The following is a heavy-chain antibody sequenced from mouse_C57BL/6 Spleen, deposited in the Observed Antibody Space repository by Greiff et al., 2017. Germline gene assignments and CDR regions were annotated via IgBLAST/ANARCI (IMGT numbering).Heavy chain of an antibody. CDR3: ARSKLGWFAY. D-gene: IGHD4-1*01. Sequence: VQLQQPGAELVMPGASVKLTCKASGYTFTSYWMHWVKQRPGQGLEWIGEIDPSDSYTNYNQKFKGKSTVTVDKSSSTAYMQLISLTSEDSSVYYCARSKLGWFAYWGQGTLVTVSA. CDR1: GYTFTSYW. V-gene: IGHV1-69*01. CDR2: IDPSDSYT. J-gene: IGHJ3*01.